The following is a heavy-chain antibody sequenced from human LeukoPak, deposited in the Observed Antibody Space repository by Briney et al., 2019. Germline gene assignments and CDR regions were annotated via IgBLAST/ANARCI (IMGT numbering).Heavy chain of an antibody. J-gene: IGHJ4*02. CDR2: ISAKDGNT. CDR3: ARDSDVVSTSFFDL. CDR1: GYTFTGYY. V-gene: IGHV1-18*04. D-gene: IGHD5/OR15-5a*01. Sequence: ASVKVSRKASGYTFTGYYMHWVRQAPGQGLEWMGWISAKDGNTDYAQKFQARVTMTTDTSTSTAYMELRSLRSDDTAVYYCARDSDVVSTSFFDLWGQGTSVTVSS.